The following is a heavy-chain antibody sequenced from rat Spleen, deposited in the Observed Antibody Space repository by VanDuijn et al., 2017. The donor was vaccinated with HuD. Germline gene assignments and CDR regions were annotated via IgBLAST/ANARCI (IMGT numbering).Heavy chain of an antibody. D-gene: IGHD1-4*01. Sequence: EVQLVESGGGLVQPGRSLKLSCAASGFTFSRSAMAWVRQAPTKGLEWVATISYDGSSTYYRDSVKGRYTISRDNAKSTLYLQMDSLRSEDTATYYCATPNYPGITRFDYWGQGVMVTVSS. CDR2: ISYDGSST. J-gene: IGHJ2*01. CDR1: GFTFSRSA. V-gene: IGHV5-29*01. CDR3: ATPNYPGITRFDY.